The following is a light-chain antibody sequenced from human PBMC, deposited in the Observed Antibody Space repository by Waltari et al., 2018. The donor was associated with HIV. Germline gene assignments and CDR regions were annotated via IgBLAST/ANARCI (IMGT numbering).Light chain of an antibody. CDR3: CSYAGTYTYVL. J-gene: IGLJ3*02. Sequence: QSALTQPRSVSGSPGQSVTISCTGTSSDVGGYDSVSWYLQHPGKVPKLIIYEVIKLPSGVPDRFSGSKSGNTASLTISWLQTEDEADYFCCSYAGTYTYVLFGGGTKLTVL. CDR2: EVI. CDR1: SSDVGGYDS. V-gene: IGLV2-11*01.